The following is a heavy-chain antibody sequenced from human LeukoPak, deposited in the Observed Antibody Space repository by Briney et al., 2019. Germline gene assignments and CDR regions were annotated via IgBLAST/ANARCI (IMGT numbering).Heavy chain of an antibody. Sequence: GGSLRLSCAASGFTFSSYAMHWVRQAPGKGLEYVSAISSNGGSTYYANSVKGRFTISRDNSKNTLYLQMGSLRAEDMAVYYCARQRSLRSGYYSFDYWGQGTLVTVSS. J-gene: IGHJ4*02. CDR2: ISSNGGST. D-gene: IGHD3-22*01. V-gene: IGHV3-64*01. CDR3: ARQRSLRSGYYSFDY. CDR1: GFTFSSYA.